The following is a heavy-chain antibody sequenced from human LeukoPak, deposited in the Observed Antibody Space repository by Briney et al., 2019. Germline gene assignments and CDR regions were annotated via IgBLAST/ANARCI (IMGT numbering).Heavy chain of an antibody. V-gene: IGHV1-2*02. Sequence: ASVKVSCKASGYTFTGYYMHWVRQAPGQGLEWMGWINPNSGGTNYAQKFQGRVTMTRDTSISTACMELSRLRSDDTAVYYCARAGVIYYDSSGYYFDYWGQGTLVTVSS. CDR1: GYTFTGYY. CDR2: INPNSGGT. D-gene: IGHD3-22*01. J-gene: IGHJ4*02. CDR3: ARAGVIYYDSSGYYFDY.